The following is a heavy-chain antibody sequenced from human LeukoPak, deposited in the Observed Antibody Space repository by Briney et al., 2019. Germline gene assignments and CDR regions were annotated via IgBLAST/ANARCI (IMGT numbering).Heavy chain of an antibody. Sequence: ASVKVSCKASGYIFSDYYMHWLRQAPGQGLEWMGYINPNNGGTHFAQKFQGRVTMTRDTSISAAYMDLSNLRSDDTAVYYCARARKVQLLWFGELFDYWGQGTLVTVSS. J-gene: IGHJ4*02. CDR2: INPNNGGT. CDR1: GYIFSDYY. D-gene: IGHD3-10*01. CDR3: ARARKVQLLWFGELFDY. V-gene: IGHV1-2*02.